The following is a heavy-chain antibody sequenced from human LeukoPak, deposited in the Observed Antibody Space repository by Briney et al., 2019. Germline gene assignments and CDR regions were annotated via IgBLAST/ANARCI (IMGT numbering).Heavy chain of an antibody. CDR2: ISSSGSTI. D-gene: IGHD3-22*01. J-gene: IGHJ4*02. CDR3: ARGKAYYYDSSATICDY. CDR1: GFTFSSYE. V-gene: IGHV3-48*03. Sequence: QPGGSLRLSCAASGFTFSSYEMNWVRQAPGKGLEWVSYISSSGSTIYYADSVRGRFTISRDNAKNSLYLQMNSLRAEDTVVYYCARGKAYYYDSSATICDYWGQGTLVTVSS.